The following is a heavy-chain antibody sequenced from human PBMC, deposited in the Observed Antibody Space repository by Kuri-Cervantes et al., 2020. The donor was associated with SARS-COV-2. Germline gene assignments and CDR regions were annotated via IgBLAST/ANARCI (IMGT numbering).Heavy chain of an antibody. CDR1: GYTFTDHH. V-gene: IGHV1-2*02. D-gene: IGHD4/OR15-4a*01. Sequence: ASVKVSCKASGYTFTDHHMHWVRLAPGQGLEWMGWINPNSGGTNYARKFQGRVTMTRDTSISTAYMELSRLRSDDTAVYYCARDPNANHNNWFDPWGQGTLVTVSS. J-gene: IGHJ5*02. CDR3: ARDPNANHNNWFDP. CDR2: INPNSGGT.